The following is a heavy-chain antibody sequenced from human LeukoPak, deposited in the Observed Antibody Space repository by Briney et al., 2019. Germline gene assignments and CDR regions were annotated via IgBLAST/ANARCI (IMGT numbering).Heavy chain of an antibody. Sequence: QSGGSLRLSCAASGFTFSSYAMSWVRQAPGKGLEWVSAISGSGGSTYHADSVKGRFTISTDNSKNTLYLQMNSLRAEDTAVYYCAKTGSSWFPGGWFDPWGQGTLVTVSS. CDR3: AKTGSSWFPGGWFDP. CDR1: GFTFSSYA. CDR2: ISGSGGST. J-gene: IGHJ5*02. D-gene: IGHD6-13*01. V-gene: IGHV3-23*01.